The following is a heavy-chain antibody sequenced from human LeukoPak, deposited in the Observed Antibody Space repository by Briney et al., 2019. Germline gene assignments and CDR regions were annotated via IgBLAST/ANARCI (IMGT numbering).Heavy chain of an antibody. V-gene: IGHV1-8*01. J-gene: IGHJ6*02. CDR3: ARVILRFLEWSGSYYGMDV. Sequence: ASVKVSCKASGYTFTSYDINWVRRAPGQGLEWMGWMNPNSGNTGYAQKFQGRVTMTRNTSISTAYMELSSLRSEDTAVYYCARVILRFLEWSGSYYGMDVWGQGTTVTVSS. CDR1: GYTFTSYD. D-gene: IGHD3-3*01. CDR2: MNPNSGNT.